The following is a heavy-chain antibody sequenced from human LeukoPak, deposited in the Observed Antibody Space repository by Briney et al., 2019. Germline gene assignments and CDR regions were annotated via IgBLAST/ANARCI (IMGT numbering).Heavy chain of an antibody. J-gene: IGHJ5*02. CDR2: IYYSGST. D-gene: IGHD6-13*01. Sequence: SETLSLTCTVSGGSISSYYWSWIRQPPGKGLEWIGYIYYSGSTNYNPSLKSRVTISADTSKNQFSLKLSSVTAADTAVYYCATSIAAAGNWFDPWGQGTLVTVSS. CDR3: ATSIAAAGNWFDP. V-gene: IGHV4-59*01. CDR1: GGSISSYY.